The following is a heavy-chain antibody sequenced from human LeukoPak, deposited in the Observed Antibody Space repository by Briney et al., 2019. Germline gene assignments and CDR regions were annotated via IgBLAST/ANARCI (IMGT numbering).Heavy chain of an antibody. CDR3: AKLLNDYGDYYFDY. D-gene: IGHD4-17*01. V-gene: IGHV3-23*01. Sequence: PGGTLRLSCAASRFTFSSYGMSWVRQAPGKGLEWVSAIRGSGGSTYYADSVKGRFTISRDNSKNTLYLQVNSLRAEDTAVYYCAKLLNDYGDYYFDYWGQGTLVTVSS. CDR1: RFTFSSYG. J-gene: IGHJ4*02. CDR2: IRGSGGST.